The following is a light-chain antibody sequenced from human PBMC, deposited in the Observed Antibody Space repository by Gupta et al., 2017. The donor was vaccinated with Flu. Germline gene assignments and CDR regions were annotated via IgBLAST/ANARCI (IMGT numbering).Light chain of an antibody. J-gene: IGKJ1*01. V-gene: IGKV3-20*01. Sequence: MRLSPGEETARTSRTGQRVRSRCLAWYQHIPVLPPRLLIYRASIRAIGIPDKFSGSGSGTELTLTINRLEPEDFAVYYCQQYCNSPVTFGQGTKVEIK. CDR1: QRVRSRC. CDR3: QQYCNSPVT. CDR2: RAS.